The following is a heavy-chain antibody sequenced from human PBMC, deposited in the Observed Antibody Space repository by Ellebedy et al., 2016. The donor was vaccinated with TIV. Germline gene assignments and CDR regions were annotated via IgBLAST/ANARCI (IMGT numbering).Heavy chain of an antibody. CDR1: GFTFTNFA. J-gene: IGHJ4*02. Sequence: GGSLRLXCAASGFTFTNFAMSWVRQAPGKGLGWVSSLSGSGRSTYYADSVKGRFTISRDNSKNTLYLQMNALTAEDTAIYYCAKEQGHGSGTPRDSWGQGTLVTVSS. V-gene: IGHV3-23*01. D-gene: IGHD3-10*01. CDR2: LSGSGRST. CDR3: AKEQGHGSGTPRDS.